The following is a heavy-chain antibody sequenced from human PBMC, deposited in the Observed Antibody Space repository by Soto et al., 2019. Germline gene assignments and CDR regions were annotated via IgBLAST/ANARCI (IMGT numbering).Heavy chain of an antibody. D-gene: IGHD3-22*01. V-gene: IGHV3-7*05. CDR1: GFTFSSYW. J-gene: IGHJ3*02. Sequence: GGSLRLSCAAFGFTFSSYWMSWVRQAPGKGLEWVANIKQDGSEKYYVDSVKGRFTISRDNAKNSLYLQMNSLRAEDTAVYYCARGLLITMIVVSDAFDIWGQGTMVTVSS. CDR2: IKQDGSEK. CDR3: ARGLLITMIVVSDAFDI.